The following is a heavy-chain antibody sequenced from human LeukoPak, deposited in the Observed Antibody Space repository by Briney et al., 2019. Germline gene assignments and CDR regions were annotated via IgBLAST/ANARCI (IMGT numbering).Heavy chain of an antibody. D-gene: IGHD2-2*01. CDR2: ISGSSSTT. V-gene: IGHV3-23*01. CDR1: GFTFSSYA. Sequence: PGGSLRLSCAASGFTFSSYAMSWVRQAPGKGREWVSAISGSSSTTFYADSVKGRFTISRDNSMDTLFLQMNSLRAEDTAVYYCAKGMEWVVVPAALDVWGQGTTVTVSS. J-gene: IGHJ6*02. CDR3: AKGMEWVVVPAALDV.